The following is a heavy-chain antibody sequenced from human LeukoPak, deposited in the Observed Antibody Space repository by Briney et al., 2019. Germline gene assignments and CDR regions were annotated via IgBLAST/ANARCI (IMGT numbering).Heavy chain of an antibody. CDR3: ARHYYDSSGYYYGVGYFDY. D-gene: IGHD3-22*01. CDR1: GGSISSGGYY. V-gene: IGHV4-31*03. CDR2: IYYSGST. Sequence: SETLSLTCTVSGGSISSGGYYWSWIRQHPGKGLEWIGYIYYSGSTYYNPSLKSRVTISVDTSKNQFSLKLSSVTAADTAVYYCARHYYDSSGYYYGVGYFDYWGQGTLVTVSS. J-gene: IGHJ4*02.